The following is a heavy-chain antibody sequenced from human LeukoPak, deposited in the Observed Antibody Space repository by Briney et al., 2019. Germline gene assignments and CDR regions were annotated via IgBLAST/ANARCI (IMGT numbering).Heavy chain of an antibody. V-gene: IGHV4-39*01. J-gene: IGHJ4*02. Sequence: KPSETLSLTCTVSGGSISSSSYYWGWIRQPPGKGLEWIGSIYYSGSTYYNPSLKSRVTISVDTSKNQFSLKLSSVTAADTAVYYCARQGYYYDFWSLDYWGQGTLVTVSS. CDR1: GGSISSSSYY. CDR3: ARQGYYYDFWSLDY. CDR2: IYYSGST. D-gene: IGHD3-3*01.